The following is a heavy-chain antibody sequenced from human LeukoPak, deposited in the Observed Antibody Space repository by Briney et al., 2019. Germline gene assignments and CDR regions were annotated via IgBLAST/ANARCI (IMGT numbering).Heavy chain of an antibody. J-gene: IGHJ5*02. D-gene: IGHD1-26*01. CDR2: INPSGGST. Sequence: ASVKVSCKASGYTFTSYYMHWVRQAPGQGLEWMGIINPSGGSTNYAQKFQGRVTITADESTSTAYMELSSLRSEDTAVYYCAREVEWELLSSWFDPWGQGTLVTVSS. CDR3: AREVEWELLSSWFDP. V-gene: IGHV1-46*01. CDR1: GYTFTSYY.